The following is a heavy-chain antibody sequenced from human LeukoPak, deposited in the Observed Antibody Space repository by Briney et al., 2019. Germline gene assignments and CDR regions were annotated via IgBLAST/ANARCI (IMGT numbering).Heavy chain of an antibody. J-gene: IGHJ4*02. Sequence: GGSLRLSCAASGFTFSSYGMHWVRQAPGQGLEWVAFIRYDGTNEYYADSVKGRFTISRDNSKNTLHLQMNSLRPEDTAVYYCARDGRGSSNDFDYWGQGTLVTVSS. CDR3: ARDGRGSSNDFDY. V-gene: IGHV3-30*02. CDR1: GFTFSSYG. D-gene: IGHD1-26*01. CDR2: IRYDGTNE.